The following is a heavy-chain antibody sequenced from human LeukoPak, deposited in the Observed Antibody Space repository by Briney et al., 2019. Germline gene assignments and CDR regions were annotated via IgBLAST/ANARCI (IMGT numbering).Heavy chain of an antibody. V-gene: IGHV3-23*01. D-gene: IGHD2-8*02. CDR3: AKGSMSYCTGRCYYFDY. CDR1: GFTFSSYA. Sequence: GGSLRLSCAASGFTFSSYAMSWVRQTPGKGLEWVSGISGSDGGTYIADSVRGRFTISRDNSKNTLYLQMDSLRAEDAAVSFCAKGSMSYCTGRCYYFDYWGQGTLVTVSS. CDR2: ISGSDGGT. J-gene: IGHJ4*02.